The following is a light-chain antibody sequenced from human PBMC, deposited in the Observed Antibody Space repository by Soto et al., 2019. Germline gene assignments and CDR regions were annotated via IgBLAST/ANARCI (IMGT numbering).Light chain of an antibody. CDR2: GTS. J-gene: IGKJ1*01. Sequence: EIVLTQSPGTLSLSPGESATLSCRASQSVSSNSLAWYRRNPGQPPSLLIYGTSTRATDIPRRFSGSGSGTDCTLTITRLEPADFVVYFCQQSGDSPPTFGQGTKVEVK. CDR3: QQSGDSPPT. CDR1: QSVSSNS. V-gene: IGKV3-20*01.